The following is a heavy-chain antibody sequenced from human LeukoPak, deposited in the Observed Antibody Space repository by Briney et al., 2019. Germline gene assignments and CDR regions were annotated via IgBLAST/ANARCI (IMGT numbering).Heavy chain of an antibody. D-gene: IGHD1-26*01. CDR1: GFTFSNAW. CDR2: IKSKIDGGTT. Sequence: GGSLRLSCAASGFTFSNAWMSWVRQAPGKGLEWVGRIKSKIDGGTTDYAAPVKGRFSISRDDSKNPLFLQMNSLKTEDTAVYYCVWELPRDDYWGQGTLVTVSS. V-gene: IGHV3-15*01. J-gene: IGHJ4*02. CDR3: VWELPRDDY.